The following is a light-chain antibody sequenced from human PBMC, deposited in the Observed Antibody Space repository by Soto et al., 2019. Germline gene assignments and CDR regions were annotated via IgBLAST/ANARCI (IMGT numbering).Light chain of an antibody. CDR2: SNS. CDR1: SSNIGSNT. V-gene: IGLV1-44*01. Sequence: QSVLTQPPSASGTPGQRVTISCSGSSSNIGSNTVNWYQHLPGTAPKLLMYSNSQRPSGVPDRFSGSKSGTSASLALSGLQSEDEAGYYCAAWDDSLNGVVFGGGTKLTVL. CDR3: AAWDDSLNGVV. J-gene: IGLJ2*01.